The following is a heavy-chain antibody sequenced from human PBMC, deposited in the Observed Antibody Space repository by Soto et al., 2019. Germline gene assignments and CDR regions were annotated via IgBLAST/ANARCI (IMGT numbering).Heavy chain of an antibody. D-gene: IGHD3-10*01. CDR1: GFTFSSYS. Sequence: EVQLVESGGGLVQPGGSLRLSCAASGFTFSSYSMNWVRQAPGKGLEWVSYISSSSSTIYYAASVKGRFTISRDNAKRSLYLQMNSLRDEDTAVYYCAREGTRGGFLNWFDPWGQGTLVTVSS. V-gene: IGHV3-48*02. J-gene: IGHJ5*02. CDR2: ISSSSSTI. CDR3: AREGTRGGFLNWFDP.